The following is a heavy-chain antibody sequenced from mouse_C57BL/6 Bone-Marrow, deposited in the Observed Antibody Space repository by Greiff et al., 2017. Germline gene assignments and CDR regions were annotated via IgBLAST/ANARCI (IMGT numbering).Heavy chain of an antibody. J-gene: IGHJ2*01. CDR2: ISNLAYSI. V-gene: IGHV5-15*01. CDR3: ARHRGRGDYFDY. D-gene: IGHD3-3*01. CDR1: GFTFSDYG. Sequence: EVQLVESGGGLVQPGGSLKLSCAASGFTFSDYGMAWVRQAPRKGPEWVAFISNLAYSIYYADTVTGRFTISSENAKKTLYLEMSSLRSEETAMYNCARHRGRGDYFDYWGQGTTLTVSS.